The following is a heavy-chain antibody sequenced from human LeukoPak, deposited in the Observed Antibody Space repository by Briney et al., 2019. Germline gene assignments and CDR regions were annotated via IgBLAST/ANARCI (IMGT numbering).Heavy chain of an antibody. J-gene: IGHJ3*02. CDR2: INPNSGGT. CDR1: GYTFTGYY. V-gene: IGHV1-2*02. CDR3: ARDGGYCSGGSCHDAFDI. Sequence: ASVKVSCKASGYTFTGYYMHWVRQAPGQGLEWMGWINPNSGGTNYAQKFQGRVTMTRDTSISTAYMELSRLRSDGTAVYYCARDGGYCSGGSCHDAFDIWGQGTMSPSLQ. D-gene: IGHD2-15*01.